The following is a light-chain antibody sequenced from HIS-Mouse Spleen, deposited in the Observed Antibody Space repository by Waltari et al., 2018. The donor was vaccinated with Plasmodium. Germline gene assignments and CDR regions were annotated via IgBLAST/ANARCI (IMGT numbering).Light chain of an antibody. CDR1: SDINVGSYN. CDR3: MIWPSNASGV. J-gene: IGLJ3*02. Sequence: QPVLTQPPSSSASPGESARLTCTLPSDINVGSYNIYWYQQKPGSPPRYLLYYYSDADTGQGFGVPSRFFRSKDASANTGILLISWLQSEDEADYYCMIWPSNASGVFCGGTKLTVL. V-gene: IGLV5-37*01. CDR2: YYSDADT.